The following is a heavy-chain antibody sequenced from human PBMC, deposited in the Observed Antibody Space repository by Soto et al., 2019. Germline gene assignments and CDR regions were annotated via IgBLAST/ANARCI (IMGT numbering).Heavy chain of an antibody. V-gene: IGHV4-59*01. CDR2: IYYSGST. CDR3: AREMATIKGDWFDP. J-gene: IGHJ5*02. Sequence: PSETLSLTCTVSGGSISSYYWSWIRQPPGKGLEWIGYIYYSGSTNYNPSLKSRVTISVGTSKNQFSLKLSSVTAADTAVYYCAREMATIKGDWFDPWGQGTLVTVSS. CDR1: GGSISSYY. D-gene: IGHD5-12*01.